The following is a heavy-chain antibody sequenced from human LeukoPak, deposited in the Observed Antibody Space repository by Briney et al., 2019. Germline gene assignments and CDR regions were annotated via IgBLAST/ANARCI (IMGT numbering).Heavy chain of an antibody. D-gene: IGHD6-13*01. CDR3: ARDLIRIAAAGAFDI. CDR1: GFTFSSYA. V-gene: IGHV3-30*04. CDR2: ISYDGSNK. J-gene: IGHJ3*02. Sequence: GGSLRLSCAASGFTFSSYAMHWVRQAPGKGLEWVAVISYDGSNKYYADSVKGRFTISRDNSKNTLYLQMNSLRAEDTAVYYCARDLIRIAAAGAFDIWGQGKMVTVSS.